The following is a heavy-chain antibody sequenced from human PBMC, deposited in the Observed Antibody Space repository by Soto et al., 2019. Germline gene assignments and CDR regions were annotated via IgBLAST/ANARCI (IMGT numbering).Heavy chain of an antibody. J-gene: IGHJ4*02. D-gene: IGHD3-22*01. Sequence: GESLKISCKGSVYSFTSYWIGWVRQMPGKCLEWMGIIYPGDSDTXXSPSFQGXXTISADKSISTXYLQWXSLKASDTAMYYCARNHYYDSSGYLSWGQGTLVXVSS. CDR3: ARNHYYDSSGYLS. CDR2: IYPGDSDT. CDR1: VYSFTSYW. V-gene: IGHV5-51*01.